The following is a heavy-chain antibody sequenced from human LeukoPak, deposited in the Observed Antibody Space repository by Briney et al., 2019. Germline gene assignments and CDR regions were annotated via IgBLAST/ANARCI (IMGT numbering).Heavy chain of an antibody. D-gene: IGHD6-25*01. Sequence: SETLSLTCTVSGCSISSGYYWGWIRQPPGKGLEWIGSIYHSGSTYYNPSLKSRVTISVDTSKNQFSLKLGSVTAADTAVYYCARDWQRLAFDYWGQGTLVTVSS. CDR1: GCSISSGYY. V-gene: IGHV4-38-2*02. CDR2: IYHSGST. J-gene: IGHJ4*02. CDR3: ARDWQRLAFDY.